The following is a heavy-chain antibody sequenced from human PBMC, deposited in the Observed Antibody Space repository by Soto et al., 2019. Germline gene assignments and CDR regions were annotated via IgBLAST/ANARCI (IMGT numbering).Heavy chain of an antibody. V-gene: IGHV4-59*01. CDR1: GGSMSSYQ. CDR2: IYYSGST. Sequence: SETLSLTCTASGGSMSSYQWSWISQPPGKRLEWIGYIYYSGSTNYNPSLKSRATISLDTSKNQFSLKLSSVTAADTAVYYCARQGPASILNTWFDPWGHGTLFTVSS. CDR3: ARQGPASILNTWFDP. J-gene: IGHJ5*02. D-gene: IGHD2-2*01.